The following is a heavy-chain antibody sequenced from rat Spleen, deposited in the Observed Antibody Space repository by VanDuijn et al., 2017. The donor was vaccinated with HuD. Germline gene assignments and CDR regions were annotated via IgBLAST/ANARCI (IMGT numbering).Heavy chain of an antibody. Sequence: EVQLVESGGGLVQPGRSMKLSCAASGFTFSNYYMAWVRQAPTKGLVWVASISTGGGNTYYRDSVKGRFTISRDNAKSTLYLQVDSLRSEDTATYYCATDPNNSGFDWFAYWGQGTLVTVSS. CDR3: ATDPNNSGFDWFAY. D-gene: IGHD4-3*01. CDR1: GFTFSNYY. J-gene: IGHJ3*01. V-gene: IGHV5-25*01. CDR2: ISTGGGNT.